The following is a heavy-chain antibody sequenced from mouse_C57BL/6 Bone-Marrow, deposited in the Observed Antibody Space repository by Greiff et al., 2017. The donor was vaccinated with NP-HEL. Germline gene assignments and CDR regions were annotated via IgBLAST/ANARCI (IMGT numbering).Heavy chain of an antibody. V-gene: IGHV1-55*01. J-gene: IGHJ3*01. CDR1: GYTFTSYW. CDR3: AAYDGYYVIWFAY. D-gene: IGHD2-3*01. Sequence: VQLQQSGAELVKPGASVKLSCKASGYTFTSYWIPWVKQRPGQGLEWIGDIYPGSGSTNYNEKFKSKATLTVDTSSSTAYMQLSSLTSEDSAVYYGAAYDGYYVIWFAYWGQGTLVTVSA. CDR2: IYPGSGST.